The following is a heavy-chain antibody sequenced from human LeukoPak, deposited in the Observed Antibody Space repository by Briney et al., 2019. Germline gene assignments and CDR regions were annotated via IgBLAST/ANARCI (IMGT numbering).Heavy chain of an antibody. CDR2: IRYDGSNK. J-gene: IGHJ6*03. CDR3: AKDGSGSSWYYYYYYMGV. CDR1: GFTFSSYG. Sequence: WGSLRLSCAASGFTFSSYGMHWVRQAPGKGLEWVAFIRYDGSNKYYADSVKGRFTISRDNSKNTLYLQMNSLRAEDTAVYYCAKDGSGSSWYYYYYYMGVWGKGTTVTVSS. V-gene: IGHV3-30*02. D-gene: IGHD6-13*01.